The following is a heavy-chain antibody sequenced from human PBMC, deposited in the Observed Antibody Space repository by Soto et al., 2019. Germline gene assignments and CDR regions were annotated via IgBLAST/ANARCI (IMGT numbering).Heavy chain of an antibody. Sequence: QVQLVQSGAEVKKPGASVKVSCKASGYTFTSYGISWVRQAPGQGLEGMGWIRAYNGNTNNGQKLKVGVTMTTDTSTSTAYMELRGVRSDDTAVYYFARDPSIAVDYWGQGTLVTVSS. CDR1: GYTFTSYG. V-gene: IGHV1-18*04. D-gene: IGHD6-6*01. CDR2: IRAYNGNT. CDR3: ARDPSIAVDY. J-gene: IGHJ4*02.